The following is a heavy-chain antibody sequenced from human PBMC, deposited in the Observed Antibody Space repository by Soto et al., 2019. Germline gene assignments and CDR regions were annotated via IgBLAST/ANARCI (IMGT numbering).Heavy chain of an antibody. Sequence: SETLSLTCTVSGASISSRNNYWAWIRQPPGKGLEWIGSIYYNGGSHYTPSLKSRVTISVDTSKNQFSLKLNSVTAADTAVYTCARQGVDIRSFDLWGQGTLVTVSS. V-gene: IGHV4-39*01. CDR3: ARQGVDIRSFDL. J-gene: IGHJ4*02. D-gene: IGHD3-10*01. CDR2: IYYNGGS. CDR1: GASISSRNNY.